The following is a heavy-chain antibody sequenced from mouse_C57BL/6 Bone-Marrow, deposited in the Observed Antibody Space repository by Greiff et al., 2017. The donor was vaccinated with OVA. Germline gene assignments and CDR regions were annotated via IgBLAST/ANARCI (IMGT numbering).Heavy chain of an antibody. J-gene: IGHJ3*01. CDR2: IRHKANGYTT. Sequence: EVKLVESGGGLVQPGGSLSLSCAASGFTFTDYYMSWVRQPPGKALEWLGFIRHKANGYTTEYSASVKGRFTIARDNSQSILYLQMKALRAEDSATYYCARYTEGGFAYWGQGTLVTVSA. CDR3: ARYTEGGFAY. CDR1: GFTFTDYY. V-gene: IGHV7-3*01.